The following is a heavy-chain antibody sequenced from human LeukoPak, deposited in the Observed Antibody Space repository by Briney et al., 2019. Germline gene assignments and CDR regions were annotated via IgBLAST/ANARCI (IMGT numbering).Heavy chain of an antibody. CDR1: GGSISSSSYY. J-gene: IGHJ4*02. V-gene: IGHV4-39*01. Sequence: SETLSLTCTVSGGSISSSSYYWGWIRQPPGKGLEWIGSIYYSGSTYYNPSLKSRVTISVDTSKNQFSLKLSSVTAADTAVYYCARGRTLFWSGNGYYFDYWGQGTLVTVSS. D-gene: IGHD3-3*01. CDR2: IYYSGST. CDR3: ARGRTLFWSGNGYYFDY.